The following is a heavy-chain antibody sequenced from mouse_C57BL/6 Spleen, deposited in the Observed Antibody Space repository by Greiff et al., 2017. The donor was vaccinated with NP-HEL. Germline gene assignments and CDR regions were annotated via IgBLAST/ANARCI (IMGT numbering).Heavy chain of an antibody. CDR2: IHPNSGST. J-gene: IGHJ2*01. CDR1: GYTFTSYW. CDR3: APALYYDYDDFDY. Sequence: QVQLQQPGAELVKPGASVKLSCKASGYTFTSYWMHWVKQRPGQGLEWIGMIHPNSGSTNYNEKFKSKATLTVDKSSSTAYMQLSSLTSEDSAVYYCAPALYYDYDDFDYWGQGTTLTVSS. D-gene: IGHD2-4*01. V-gene: IGHV1-64*01.